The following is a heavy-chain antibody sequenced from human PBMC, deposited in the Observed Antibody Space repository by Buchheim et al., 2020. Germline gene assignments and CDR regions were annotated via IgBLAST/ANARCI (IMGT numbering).Heavy chain of an antibody. CDR3: ARASAGTAKRYYYGMDV. D-gene: IGHD1/OR15-1a*01. V-gene: IGHV1-46*03. J-gene: IGHJ6*02. Sequence: QVQLVQSGAEVKKPGASVKVSCKASGYTFTSYYMHWVRQAPGQGLEWMGIINPSGGSTSYAQKFQGRVTMTRDTSTRTVYMELSSLRSEDTAVYYCARASAGTAKRYYYGMDVWGQGTT. CDR1: GYTFTSYY. CDR2: INPSGGST.